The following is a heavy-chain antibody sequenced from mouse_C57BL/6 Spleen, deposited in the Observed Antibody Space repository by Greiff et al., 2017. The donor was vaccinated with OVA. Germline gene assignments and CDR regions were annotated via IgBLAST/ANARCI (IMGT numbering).Heavy chain of an antibody. V-gene: IGHV1-15*01. J-gene: IGHJ2*01. CDR3: TRGDDGPHY. CDR1: GYTFTDYE. D-gene: IGHD2-3*01. CDR2: IDPETGGT. Sequence: QVQLQQSGAELVRPGASVTLSCKASGYTFTDYEMHWVKQTPVHGLEWIGAIDPETGGTAYNQKFKGKAILTADKSSSTAYMELRSLTSEDSAVYYCTRGDDGPHYWGQGTTLTVSS.